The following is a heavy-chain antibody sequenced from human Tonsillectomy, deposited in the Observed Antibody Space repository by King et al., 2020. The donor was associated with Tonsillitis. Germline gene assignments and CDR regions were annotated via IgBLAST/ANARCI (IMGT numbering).Heavy chain of an antibody. D-gene: IGHD7-27*01. CDR1: GGSISSYY. Sequence: QLQESGPGLVKPSETLSLTCTVSGGSISSYYWSWIRQPPGKGLEWIGYIYYSGSTNYNPSLKSRVTISVDTSKNQFSLKLSSVTAADTAVYYCARHPPKTGGYWYFDLWGRGTLVTVSS. CDR3: ARHPPKTGGYWYFDL. J-gene: IGHJ2*01. V-gene: IGHV4-59*08. CDR2: IYYSGST.